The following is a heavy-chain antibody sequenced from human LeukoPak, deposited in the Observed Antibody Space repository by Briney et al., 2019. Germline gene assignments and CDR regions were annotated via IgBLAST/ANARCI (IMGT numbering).Heavy chain of an antibody. CDR2: ISYDGSNK. CDR3: AESVVVVTASLDY. CDR1: GFIFSSYS. Sequence: PGGSLRLSCAVSGFIFSSYSMNWVRQAPGKGLEWVAVISYDGSNKYYADSVKGRFTISRDNSKNTLYLQMNSLRAEDTAVYYCAESVVVVTASLDYWGQGTLVTVSS. J-gene: IGHJ4*02. D-gene: IGHD2-21*02. V-gene: IGHV3-30*03.